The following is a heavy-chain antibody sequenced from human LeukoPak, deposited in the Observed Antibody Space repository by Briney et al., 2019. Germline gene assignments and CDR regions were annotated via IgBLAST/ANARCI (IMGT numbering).Heavy chain of an antibody. J-gene: IGHJ4*02. CDR3: GRGQQLVDY. D-gene: IGHD6-13*01. CDR1: GFTFSSYA. V-gene: IGHV3-33*01. CDR2: IWYDGSNK. Sequence: PGGSLRLSCAASGFTFSSYAMHWVRQAPGKGREWVAVIWYDGSNKYYVDSAKGRFTISRDNSKNTLYLQMNSLSVEDTAVYYCGRGQQLVDYWGQGTLVTVSS.